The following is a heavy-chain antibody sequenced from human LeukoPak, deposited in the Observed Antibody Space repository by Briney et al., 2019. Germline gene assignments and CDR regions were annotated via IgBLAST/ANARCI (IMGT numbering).Heavy chain of an antibody. Sequence: GAPVKVSCKASGYTFTDCSMHWVRQAPGQGLEWMGWINPNSDGTNYSQKFQGRVTMTRDTSISTAYMELSRLRSDDTAVYYCAREIIDYGSGSYYKGCNYWGQGTLVTVSS. D-gene: IGHD3-10*01. J-gene: IGHJ4*02. CDR2: INPNSDGT. CDR1: GYTFTDCS. V-gene: IGHV1-2*02. CDR3: AREIIDYGSGSYYKGCNY.